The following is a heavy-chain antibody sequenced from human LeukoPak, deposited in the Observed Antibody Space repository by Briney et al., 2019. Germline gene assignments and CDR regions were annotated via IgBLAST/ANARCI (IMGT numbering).Heavy chain of an antibody. CDR1: GFTFSSYW. V-gene: IGHV3-74*01. CDR3: ARADYYGSGSSTYYYYYYMDV. CDR2: INSDGSST. J-gene: IGHJ6*03. D-gene: IGHD3-10*01. Sequence: PGGSLRLSCAASGFTFSSYWMHWVRQAPGKGLVWVSRINSDGSSTSYADSVKGRFTISRDNAKNTLYLQMNSLRAEDTAVYYCARADYYGSGSSTYYYYYYMDVWGKGTTVTISS.